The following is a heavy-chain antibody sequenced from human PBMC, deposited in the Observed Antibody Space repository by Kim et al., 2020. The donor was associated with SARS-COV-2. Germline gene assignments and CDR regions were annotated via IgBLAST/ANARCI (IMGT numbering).Heavy chain of an antibody. CDR2: T. D-gene: IGHD2-21*01. V-gene: IGHV3-23*01. Sequence: TYSPDFVKGRFTTSRDNCKNTLYLQMNSPRAEDAAIYYCAKTSSTFKFPTWGQGTLVTVSS. CDR3: AKTSSTFKFPT. J-gene: IGHJ1*01.